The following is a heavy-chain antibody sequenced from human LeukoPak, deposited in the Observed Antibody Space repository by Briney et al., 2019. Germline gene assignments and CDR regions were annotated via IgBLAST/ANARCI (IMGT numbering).Heavy chain of an antibody. V-gene: IGHV4-38-2*02. Sequence: SETLSLTCTVSGYSISSGYYWGWIRQPPGKGLEWIGSIYHSGSTYYNPSLKSRVTISVDTSKNQFSLKLSSVTAADTAVYYCARRRLRYCSGGSCYAGNWFDPWGQGTLVTVSS. CDR1: GYSISSGYY. J-gene: IGHJ5*02. CDR3: ARRRLRYCSGGSCYAGNWFDP. CDR2: IYHSGST. D-gene: IGHD2-15*01.